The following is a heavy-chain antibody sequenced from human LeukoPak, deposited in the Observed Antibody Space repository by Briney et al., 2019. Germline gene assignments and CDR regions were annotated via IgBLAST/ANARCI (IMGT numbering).Heavy chain of an antibody. J-gene: IGHJ1*01. CDR1: GGSISSSTW. CDR3: ASGGLVSRYLDH. CDR2: VFYSGST. Sequence: SETLSLTCAVSGGSISSSTWWTWVRQPPGKGLEWIGEVFYSGSTNSNPSLKSRLTMSVDESKHEFSLKLTSVTAADTAVYYCASGGLVSRYLDHWGQATLVTVSP. V-gene: IGHV4-4*02. D-gene: IGHD3-9*01.